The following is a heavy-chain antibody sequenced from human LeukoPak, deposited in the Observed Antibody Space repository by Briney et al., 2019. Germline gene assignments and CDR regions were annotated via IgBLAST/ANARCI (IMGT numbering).Heavy chain of an antibody. D-gene: IGHD1-14*01. CDR2: IYYSGST. CDR3: ARGPEIYFDY. CDR1: GGSISSSYNY. Sequence: PSETLSLTCNVSGGSISSSYNYWAWIRQPPGKGLEWIGSIYYSGSTNYNPSLKSRVTISVDTSKNQFSLKLSSVTAADTAVYYCARGPEIYFDYWGQGTLVTVSS. V-gene: IGHV4-39*07. J-gene: IGHJ4*02.